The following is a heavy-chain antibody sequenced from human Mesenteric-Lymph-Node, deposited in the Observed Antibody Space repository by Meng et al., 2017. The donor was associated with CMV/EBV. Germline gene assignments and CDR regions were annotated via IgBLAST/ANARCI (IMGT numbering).Heavy chain of an antibody. CDR2: INPSGYST. Sequence: ASVKVSCKASGNSFMHWVRQAPGQGLEWVGIINPSGYSTTYTPKFQGRVTMTRDTSTSTVYMELRSLKSEDTAVYYCAREPVDTAMVSSYYYYGMDVWGQGTTVTVSS. CDR1: GNSF. J-gene: IGHJ6*02. V-gene: IGHV1-46*01. CDR3: AREPVDTAMVSSYYYYGMDV. D-gene: IGHD5-18*01.